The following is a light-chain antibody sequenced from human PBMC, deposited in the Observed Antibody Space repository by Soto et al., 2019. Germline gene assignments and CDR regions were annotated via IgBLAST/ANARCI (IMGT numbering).Light chain of an antibody. J-gene: IGKJ3*01. Sequence: DIQMTQSPSSLSASVGDRVTITCRASQRISTYLNWYQQKPGKAPKLLIYGASSLQSGVPSRFSGSGSGTDFTLTISSLQPEDFATYYCQQSYSTPSTFGPGNKVDIK. V-gene: IGKV1-39*01. CDR1: QRISTY. CDR2: GAS. CDR3: QQSYSTPST.